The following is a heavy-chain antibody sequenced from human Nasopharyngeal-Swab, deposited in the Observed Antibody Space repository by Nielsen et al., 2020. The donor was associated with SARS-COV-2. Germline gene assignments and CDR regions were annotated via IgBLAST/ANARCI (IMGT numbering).Heavy chain of an antibody. D-gene: IGHD3-10*01. Sequence: SVKVSCKASGGTFSSYAISWVRQAPGQGLEWRGGIIPIFGTANYAQKFQGRVTITADESTSTAYMELSSLRSEDTAVYYCAREIGGYGSGSYYYYGMDVWGQGTTVTVSS. V-gene: IGHV1-69*13. CDR1: GGTFSSYA. CDR2: IIPIFGTA. CDR3: AREIGGYGSGSYYYYGMDV. J-gene: IGHJ6*02.